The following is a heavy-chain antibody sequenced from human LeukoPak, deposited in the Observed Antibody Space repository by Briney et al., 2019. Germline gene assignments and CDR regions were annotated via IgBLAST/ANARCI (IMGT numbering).Heavy chain of an antibody. CDR2: IYYSGST. Sequence: SETLSLTCTVSGGSISSHYWSWIRQPPGKGLEWIGYIYYSGSTNYNPSLKSRVTISVDTSKNQFSLKLSSVTAADTAVYYCARAGNWNYPFDYWGQGTLVTVYS. J-gene: IGHJ4*02. V-gene: IGHV4-59*11. CDR1: GGSISSHY. D-gene: IGHD1-7*01. CDR3: ARAGNWNYPFDY.